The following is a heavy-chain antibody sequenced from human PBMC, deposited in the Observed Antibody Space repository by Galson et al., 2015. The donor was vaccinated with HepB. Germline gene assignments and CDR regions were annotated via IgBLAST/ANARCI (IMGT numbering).Heavy chain of an antibody. D-gene: IGHD3-22*01. CDR2: ISSSGGIIK. J-gene: IGHJ4*02. Sequence: SLRLSCAGSGFTFSGYEMNWVRQAPGKGLEWISYISSSGGIIKYYADSVKGRFTISRDNAKNPVYLQMDSLRGEDTAVYFCARERVGDSSGYLAYWGQGTPVTVSS. CDR1: GFTFSGYE. CDR3: ARERVGDSSGYLAY. V-gene: IGHV3-48*03.